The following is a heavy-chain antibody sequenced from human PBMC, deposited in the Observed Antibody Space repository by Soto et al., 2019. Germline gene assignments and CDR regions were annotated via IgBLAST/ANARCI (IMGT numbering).Heavy chain of an antibody. CDR1: GYSFTSYW. CDR3: ASAGYCSGGSCYSTYGMDV. D-gene: IGHD2-15*01. CDR2: IYPGDSDT. V-gene: IGHV5-51*01. Sequence: GESLKISCKGSGYSFTSYWIGWVRQMPGKGLEWMGIIYPGDSDTRYSPSFQGQVTISADKSISTAYLQWSSLKASDTAMYYCASAGYCSGGSCYSTYGMDVWGQGTTVTVS. J-gene: IGHJ6*02.